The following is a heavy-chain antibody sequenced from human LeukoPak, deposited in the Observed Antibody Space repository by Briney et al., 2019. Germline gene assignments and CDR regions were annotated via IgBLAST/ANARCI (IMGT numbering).Heavy chain of an antibody. CDR2: INPNSGGA. Sequence: GASVKVSCKASGYIFTGYFMHWVRQAPGQGLEWMGWINPNSGGANYAQKFQGRVTMTRDTSISTAYMELSSLRSDDTAVYYCARDRATIFGVVIFFDCWGQGTLVTVSS. D-gene: IGHD3-3*01. J-gene: IGHJ4*02. CDR3: ARDRATIFGVVIFFDC. CDR1: GYIFTGYF. V-gene: IGHV1-2*02.